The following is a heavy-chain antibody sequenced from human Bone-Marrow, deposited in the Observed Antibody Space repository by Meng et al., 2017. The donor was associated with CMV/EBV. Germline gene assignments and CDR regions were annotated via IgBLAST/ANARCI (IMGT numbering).Heavy chain of an antibody. CDR1: GFTFSGSA. CDR2: ISSSSSYI. D-gene: IGHD6-13*01. Sequence: GESLKISCAASGFTFSGSAMNWVRQAPGKGLEWVSSISSSSSYIYYADSVKGRFTISRDNAKNSLYLQMNSLRAEDTAVYYCAREYSSSWRIYFDYWGQGKLVTVSS. J-gene: IGHJ4*02. CDR3: AREYSSSWRIYFDY. V-gene: IGHV3-21*01.